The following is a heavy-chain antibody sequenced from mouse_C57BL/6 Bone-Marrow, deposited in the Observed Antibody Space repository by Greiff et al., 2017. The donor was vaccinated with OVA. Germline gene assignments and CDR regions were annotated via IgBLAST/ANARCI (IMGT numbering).Heavy chain of an antibody. V-gene: IGHV1-64*01. Sequence: QVQLQQPGAELVKPGASVKLSCKASGYTFTSYWMHWVKQRPGQGLEWIGMIHPNSGSTNYNKKFKSQATLTVDNSSSTAYMQLSSLTSEDSAVYYCARFGGLSYYLDYWGKGTTLTVSS. D-gene: IGHD3-1*01. J-gene: IGHJ2*01. CDR1: GYTFTSYW. CDR2: IHPNSGST. CDR3: ARFGGLSYYLDY.